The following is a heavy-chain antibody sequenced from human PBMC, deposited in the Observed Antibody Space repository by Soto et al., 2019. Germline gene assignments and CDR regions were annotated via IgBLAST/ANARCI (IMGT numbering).Heavy chain of an antibody. Sequence: PGGSLRLSCAASGFTFSSYAMSWVRQAPGKGLEWVSAISGSGGSTYYADSVKGRFTISRDNSKNTLYLQMNSLRAEDTAVYYCAKPEGMVRGVIIIGHFKYWGQGTLVTVSS. CDR2: ISGSGGST. V-gene: IGHV3-23*01. D-gene: IGHD3-10*01. CDR1: GFTFSSYA. CDR3: AKPEGMVRGVIIIGHFKY. J-gene: IGHJ4*02.